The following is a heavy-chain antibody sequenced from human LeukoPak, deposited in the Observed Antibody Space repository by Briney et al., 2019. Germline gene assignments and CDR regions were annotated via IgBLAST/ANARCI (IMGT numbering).Heavy chain of an antibody. J-gene: IGHJ4*02. CDR3: ARDLGEYYDSSGYLSFFDY. CDR2: IIPIFGTA. CDR1: GGTFSSYA. Sequence: SVKVSCKSSGGTFSSYAISWVRQAPGQGLEWMGRIIPIFGTANYAQKFQGRVTITTDESTSTAYMELSSLRSEDTAVYYCARDLGEYYDSSGYLSFFDYWGQGTLVTVSS. V-gene: IGHV1-69*05. D-gene: IGHD3-22*01.